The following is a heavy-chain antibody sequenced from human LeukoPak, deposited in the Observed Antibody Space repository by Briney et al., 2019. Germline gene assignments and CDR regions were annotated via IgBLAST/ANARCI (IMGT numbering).Heavy chain of an antibody. V-gene: IGHV7-4-1*02. CDR2: INTNTGNP. J-gene: IGHJ4*02. Sequence: ASVKVSCKASGYTFTSYAMNWVRQAPGQGLEWMGWINTNTGNPTYAQGFTGRFVFSLDTSVSTAYLQISSLKAEDTAVYYCARVRHGPPSSWLHTFDYWGQGTLVTVSS. D-gene: IGHD6-13*01. CDR3: ARVRHGPPSSWLHTFDY. CDR1: GYTFTSYA.